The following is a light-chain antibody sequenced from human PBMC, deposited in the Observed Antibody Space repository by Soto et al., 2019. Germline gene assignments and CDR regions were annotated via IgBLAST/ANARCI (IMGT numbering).Light chain of an antibody. CDR3: AAWDDRLDVYV. Sequence: SVLTQPPSASGTPGQIVAISCSGSSSNIGSNTVTWYQQLPGTAPKLLIYSTSQRSSGVPGRFSGSKSGASASLSISGLQSEDGADYYCAAWDDRLDVYVFGTGTKLTVL. V-gene: IGLV1-44*01. CDR2: STS. CDR1: SSNIGSNT. J-gene: IGLJ1*01.